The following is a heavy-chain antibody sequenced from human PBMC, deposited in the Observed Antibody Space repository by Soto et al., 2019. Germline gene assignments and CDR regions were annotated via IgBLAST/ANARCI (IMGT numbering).Heavy chain of an antibody. J-gene: IGHJ4*02. D-gene: IGHD3-10*01. CDR1: GFNFNNYA. Sequence: EVQLLESGGGLVQPGGSLRLSCAASGFNFNNYAMTWVRQSPGKGLEWVSTIIAGGERTYYADSVKGRFSISRDNSQNTLYLQMNSLRADDTALYYCAKKYSYGSGSYLYHFAYWGQGTLVTVSS. CDR2: IIAGGERT. CDR3: AKKYSYGSGSYLYHFAY. V-gene: IGHV3-23*01.